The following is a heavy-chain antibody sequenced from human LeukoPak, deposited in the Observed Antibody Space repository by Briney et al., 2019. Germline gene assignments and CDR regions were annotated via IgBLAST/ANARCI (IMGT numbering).Heavy chain of an antibody. Sequence: GGSLRLSCAASGFTFSSYAMHWDRQAPGKGLEWVAVISYDGSNKYYADSVKGRFTISRDNSKNTLYLQMNSLRAEDTAVYYCAVHNFDYWGQGTLVTVSS. J-gene: IGHJ4*02. CDR3: AVHNFDY. CDR1: GFTFSSYA. V-gene: IGHV3-30-3*01. CDR2: ISYDGSNK.